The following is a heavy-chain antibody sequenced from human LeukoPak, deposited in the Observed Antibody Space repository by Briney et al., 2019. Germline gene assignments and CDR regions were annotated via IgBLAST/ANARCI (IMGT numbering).Heavy chain of an antibody. CDR2: ISSSSSYI. CDR3: ARGGFTIFGVPRF. Sequence: RAGGSLRLSCAASGFTFSSYSMNWVRQAPGKGLEWVSSISSSSSYIYYADSVKGRFTISRDNAKNSLYLQMNSLRAEDTAVYYCARGGFTIFGVPRFWGQGTLVTVSS. CDR1: GFTFSSYS. J-gene: IGHJ4*02. D-gene: IGHD3-3*01. V-gene: IGHV3-21*01.